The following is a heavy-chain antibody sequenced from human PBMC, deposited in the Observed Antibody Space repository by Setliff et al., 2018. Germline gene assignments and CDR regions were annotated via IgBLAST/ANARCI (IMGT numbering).Heavy chain of an antibody. Sequence: PGGSLRLSCVVSGFTFSSRWMGWVRQAPGKGLEWVANLKYDGSESFYVDSVKGRFTISRDNAKNSLYLQMNSLRVEDTAVYYCASGPPGPWVDSSGYYYDYSYYYYMAVWGKGTTVTVSS. V-gene: IGHV3-7*03. J-gene: IGHJ6*03. CDR2: LKYDGSES. D-gene: IGHD3-22*01. CDR3: ASGPPGPWVDSSGYYYDYSYYYYMAV. CDR1: GFTFSSRW.